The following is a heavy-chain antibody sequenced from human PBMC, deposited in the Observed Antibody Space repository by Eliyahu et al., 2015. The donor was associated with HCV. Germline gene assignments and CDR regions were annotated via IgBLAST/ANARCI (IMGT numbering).Heavy chain of an antibody. V-gene: IGHV5-51*01. J-gene: IGHJ4*02. CDR3: ARQGGLHDYGDLRIDY. CDR1: GYXFTSYW. Sequence: EVQLVQSGAEVKKPGESLKISCKGSGYXFTSYWIGWVXXMPGKGXEWMGIIYPGDSDTRYSPSFQGQVTISADKSISTAYLQWSSLKASDTAMYYCARQGGLHDYGDLRIDYWGQGTLVTVSS. CDR2: IYPGDSDT. D-gene: IGHD4-17*01.